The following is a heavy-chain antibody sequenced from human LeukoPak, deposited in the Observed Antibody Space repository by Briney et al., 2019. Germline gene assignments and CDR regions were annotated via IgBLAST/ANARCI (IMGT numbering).Heavy chain of an antibody. CDR1: GGSISSGSYY. V-gene: IGHV4-61*02. J-gene: IGHJ4*02. D-gene: IGHD4-17*01. CDR2: FYTSGST. Sequence: SQTLSLTCTVSGGSISSGSYYWSWLRQPAGKGLEWIGRFYTSGSTKYNPSLNSRVTISIDTSKNQFSLKLTSVTAADTAVYYCARGTVTTYYFDYWGQGNLVTVSS. CDR3: ARGTVTTYYFDY.